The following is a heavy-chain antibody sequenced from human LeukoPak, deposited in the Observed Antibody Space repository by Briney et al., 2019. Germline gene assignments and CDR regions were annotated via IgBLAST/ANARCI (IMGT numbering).Heavy chain of an antibody. V-gene: IGHV3-23*01. Sequence: GGSLRLSCAASGFTFTSYSMNWVRQAPGKGLEWVSTISGGGGSTYYADSVKGRFTISRDNSKNTLYLQVNSLRAEDTAVFYCAKGGKWDVTPFDYWGQGTLVTVSS. J-gene: IGHJ4*02. CDR1: GFTFTSYS. CDR2: ISGGGGST. CDR3: AKGGKWDVTPFDY. D-gene: IGHD1-26*01.